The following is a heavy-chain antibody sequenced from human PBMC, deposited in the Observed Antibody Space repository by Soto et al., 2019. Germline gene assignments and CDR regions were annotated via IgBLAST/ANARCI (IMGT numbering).Heavy chain of an antibody. D-gene: IGHD3-22*01. J-gene: IGHJ4*02. V-gene: IGHV3-30*18. CDR3: AKDDSSGWYRTADY. CDR1: GFTFSMSG. Sequence: QVQLVESGGGVVQPGRSLRLSCAASGFTFSMSGMHWVRQAPGGGLEWVGVIYNDGSGPHYGDSVKGRFTISRDNAKKTLYLQMNRLRDEDTAVYYCAKDDSSGWYRTADYWGQGTLVTVSS. CDR2: IYNDGSGP.